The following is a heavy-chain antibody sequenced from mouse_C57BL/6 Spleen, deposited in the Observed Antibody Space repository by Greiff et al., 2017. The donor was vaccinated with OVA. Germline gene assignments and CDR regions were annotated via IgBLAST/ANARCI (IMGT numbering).Heavy chain of an antibody. CDR1: GYTFTSYW. CDR2: IDPSDSYT. J-gene: IGHJ4*01. CDR3: AREDVYYAMDY. V-gene: IGHV1-59*01. Sequence: VQLQQPGAELVRPGTSVKLSCKASGYTFTSYWMHWVKQRPGQGLEWIGVIDPSDSYTNYNQKFKGKATLTVDTSSSTAYMQLSSLTSEDSAVYYCAREDVYYAMDYWGQGTSVTVSS.